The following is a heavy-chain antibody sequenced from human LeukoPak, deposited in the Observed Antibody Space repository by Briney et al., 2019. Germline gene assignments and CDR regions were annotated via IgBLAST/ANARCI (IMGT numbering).Heavy chain of an antibody. CDR1: GITFTNYW. J-gene: IGHJ4*02. CDR3: ATDDYRGLGY. V-gene: IGHV3-74*01. D-gene: IGHD4-11*01. Sequence: GGSLRLSCAASGITFTNYWMHWVRQAPGEGLVWVSHIDIEGSYTTYADSVKGRVTISRDNAKSTLYLQMNSLRAEDTAVYYCATDDYRGLGYWGQGTLVTVSS. CDR2: IDIEGSYT.